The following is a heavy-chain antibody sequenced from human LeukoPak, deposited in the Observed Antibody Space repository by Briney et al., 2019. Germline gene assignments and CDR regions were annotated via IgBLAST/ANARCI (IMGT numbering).Heavy chain of an antibody. V-gene: IGHV4-31*03. CDR2: IYYSGST. Sequence: SQALSLTCTVSGGSISSGGYYWSWIRQHPGKGLEWIGYIYYSGSTYYNPSLKSRVTISVDTSKNQFSLKLSSVTAADTAVYYCARDSRPTPSMDVWGQGTTVTVSS. CDR1: GGSISSGGYY. J-gene: IGHJ6*02. CDR3: ARDSRPTPSMDV.